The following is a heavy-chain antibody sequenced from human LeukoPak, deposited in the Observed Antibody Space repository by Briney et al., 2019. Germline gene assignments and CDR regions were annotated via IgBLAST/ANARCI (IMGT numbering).Heavy chain of an antibody. D-gene: IGHD3-22*01. Sequence: GGSLRLSCAASGFTFSNAWMSWVRQAPGKGLEWVGRIKSKTDGGTTDYAAPVKGRFTISRDDSKNTLYLQMNSLKTEDTAVYYCTTDTSGELYYYDSSGYYFWGQGTLVTVSS. CDR2: IKSKTDGGTT. CDR1: GFTFSNAW. CDR3: TTDTSGELYYYDSSGYYF. V-gene: IGHV3-15*01. J-gene: IGHJ4*02.